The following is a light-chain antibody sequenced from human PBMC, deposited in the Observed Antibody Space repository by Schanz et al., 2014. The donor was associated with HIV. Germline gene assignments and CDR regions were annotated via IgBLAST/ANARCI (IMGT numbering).Light chain of an antibody. V-gene: IGKV4-1*01. J-gene: IGKJ4*01. CDR3: HQRSDWPLT. CDR2: WAS. Sequence: DIVMTQSPDSLAVSLGERATINCKSSQSVLYSSNNKNYLAWYQQKPGQPPKLLIYWASTRESGVPDRFSGSGSGTDFTLTISSLQAEDVAVYYCHQRSDWPLTFGGGTKVEIK. CDR1: QSVLYSSNNKNY.